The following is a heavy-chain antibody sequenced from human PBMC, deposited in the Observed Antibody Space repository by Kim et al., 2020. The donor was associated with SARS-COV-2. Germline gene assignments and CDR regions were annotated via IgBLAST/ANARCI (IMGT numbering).Heavy chain of an antibody. J-gene: IGHJ3*01. Sequence: ASVKVSCKASGYTFINYGISWVRQAPGQGPEWMGWVSPKNGNTKYAQKFQGRVTMTTDTSTSTAYMELRSLRSDDTAVYYCATSVTGIAFDFWGQGTVVTVSS. CDR1: GYTFINYG. V-gene: IGHV1-18*04. D-gene: IGHD5-18*01. CDR3: ATSVTGIAFDF. CDR2: VSPKNGNT.